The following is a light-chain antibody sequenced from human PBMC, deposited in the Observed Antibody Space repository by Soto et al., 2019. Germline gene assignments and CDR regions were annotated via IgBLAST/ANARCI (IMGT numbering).Light chain of an antibody. V-gene: IGLV2-8*01. Sequence: CVLTQPPSGFGSPGQSVTSCCTGTSSDVGVYNSVSWYQQHPAQAPKLMIYDVSKRPSGVPDRFSGSKSGNTASLTVSGLHAEDKDDENCGSYAGTHIVFGTGAKVTVL. CDR2: DVS. CDR3: GSYAGTHIV. J-gene: IGLJ1*01. CDR1: SSDVGVYNS.